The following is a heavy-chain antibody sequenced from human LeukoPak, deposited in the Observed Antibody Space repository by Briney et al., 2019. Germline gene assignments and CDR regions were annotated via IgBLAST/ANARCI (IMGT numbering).Heavy chain of an antibody. CDR3: ARGVKGLRGASDI. D-gene: IGHD3-10*01. CDR1: GGSISSGVYY. Sequence: SETLSLTCTVSGGSISSGVYYWGWIRQHPGKGLEWIGYIYYSGSTYSNPSLKSRLTMSVDISKNQFSLKLSSVTAADTAVYYCARGVKGLRGASDIWGQGTMVTVSS. CDR2: IYYSGST. J-gene: IGHJ3*02. V-gene: IGHV4-31*03.